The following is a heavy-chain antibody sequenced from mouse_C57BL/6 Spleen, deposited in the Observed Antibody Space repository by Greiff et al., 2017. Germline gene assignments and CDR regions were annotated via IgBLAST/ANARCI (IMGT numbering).Heavy chain of an antibody. Sequence: QVHVKQPGTELVKPGASVKLSCKASGYTFTSYWMHWVKQRPGQGLEWIGNINPSNGGTNYNEKFKSKATLTVDKSSSTAYMQLSSLTSEDSAVYYCARDGIYYDYDWYFDVWGTGTTVTVSS. CDR2: INPSNGGT. CDR3: ARDGIYYDYDWYFDV. J-gene: IGHJ1*03. D-gene: IGHD2-4*01. V-gene: IGHV1-53*01. CDR1: GYTFTSYW.